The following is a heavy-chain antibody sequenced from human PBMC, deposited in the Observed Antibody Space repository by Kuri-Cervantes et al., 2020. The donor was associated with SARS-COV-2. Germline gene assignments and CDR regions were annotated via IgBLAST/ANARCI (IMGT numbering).Heavy chain of an antibody. Sequence: SETLSLTCTVSGYSISSSYYWGWIRQPPGKGLEWIGSIYYSGSTYYNPSLKSRVTISVDTSKNQFSLKLSSVTAADTAVYYCARDPGDCSSTSCHPNWFDPWGQGTLVTVSS. CDR3: ARDPGDCSSTSCHPNWFDP. CDR2: IYYSGST. D-gene: IGHD2-2*01. V-gene: IGHV4-38-2*02. CDR1: GYSISSSYY. J-gene: IGHJ5*02.